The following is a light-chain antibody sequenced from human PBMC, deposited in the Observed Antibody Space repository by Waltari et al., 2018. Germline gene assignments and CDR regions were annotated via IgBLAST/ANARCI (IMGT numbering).Light chain of an antibody. CDR2: WAS. CDR1: QSLSSGSANRNY. J-gene: IGKJ3*01. Sequence: DIVMTQSPGSLNVSLGERATIKCKSSQSLSSGSANRNYLGWYQQRPGQPPRLRIYWASTRESGVPDRFSGSGSGTDFSLTISSLQAEDVAIYYCQQCYSTPFTFGPGTKVHFK. V-gene: IGKV4-1*01. CDR3: QQCYSTPFT.